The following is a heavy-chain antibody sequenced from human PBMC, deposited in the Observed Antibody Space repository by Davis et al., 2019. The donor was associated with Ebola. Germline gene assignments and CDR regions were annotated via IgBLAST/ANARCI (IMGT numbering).Heavy chain of an antibody. CDR1: GGSISSSSYY. Sequence: PGGSLRLSCTVSGGSISSSSYYWGWIRQPPGKGLEWIGSIYYSGSTYYNPSLKSRVTISVDTSKNQFSLKLSSVTAADTAVYYCARGVSSSWYHYWGQGTLVTVSS. V-gene: IGHV4-39*01. CDR2: IYYSGST. J-gene: IGHJ4*02. CDR3: ARGVSSSWYHY. D-gene: IGHD6-13*01.